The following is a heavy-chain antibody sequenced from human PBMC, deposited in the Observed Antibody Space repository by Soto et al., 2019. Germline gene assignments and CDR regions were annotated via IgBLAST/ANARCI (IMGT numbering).Heavy chain of an antibody. Sequence: PGESLKISCKGSGYNFTSYWIGWVRQMPGKGLEWMGIIYPNDSDTRYSPSFQGQVTISADKSINTAYLQWRSLKASDTAMYYCASPQLFSTTWLPPIFYWGPGTLVTVSS. D-gene: IGHD6-13*01. CDR2: IYPNDSDT. J-gene: IGHJ4*02. CDR1: GYNFTSYW. CDR3: ASPQLFSTTWLPPIFY. V-gene: IGHV5-51*01.